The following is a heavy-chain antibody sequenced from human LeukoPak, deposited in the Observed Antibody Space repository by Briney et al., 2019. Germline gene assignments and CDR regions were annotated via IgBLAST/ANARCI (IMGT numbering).Heavy chain of an antibody. CDR2: IKHDGTEK. CDR1: GFTFSSYW. V-gene: IGHV3-7*01. Sequence: GGSLRLSCAASGFTFSSYWMTWIRQAPGMGLEWVACIKHDGTEKYYVDSVTGRFTISRDNVKNSLSLQMNSLRVEDTAVYYCATQEYGDFESWSQGTLVTVSS. J-gene: IGHJ4*02. CDR3: ATQEYGDFES. D-gene: IGHD2-2*01.